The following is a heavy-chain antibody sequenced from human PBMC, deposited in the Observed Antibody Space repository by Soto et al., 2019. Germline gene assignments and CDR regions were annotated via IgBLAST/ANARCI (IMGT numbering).Heavy chain of an antibody. D-gene: IGHD3-3*01. CDR3: AKNADFWSWGMDV. J-gene: IGHJ6*02. Sequence: TLSLTCAVYGGSFSDYFWTWIRQPPGKGLEWIGEINHSGSTNFNPSLKSRVAISADTSRNQFSLRVTSVTAADTAVYYCAKNADFWSWGMDVWGQGTTVTVSS. V-gene: IGHV4-34*01. CDR1: GGSFSDYF. CDR2: INHSGST.